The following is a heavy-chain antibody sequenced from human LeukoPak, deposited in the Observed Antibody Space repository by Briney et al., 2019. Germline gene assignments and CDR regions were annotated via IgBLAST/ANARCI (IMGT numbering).Heavy chain of an antibody. D-gene: IGHD3-10*01. V-gene: IGHV1-2*02. CDR1: GYTFTGYY. Sequence: ASVKVSCKASGYTFTGYYIHWVRQAPGQGLEWMGWINPNSGGTNYAQKFQGRVTMTRDTSISTAYMELSRLRSEDTAVYYCARDLITMVPNGMDVWGQGTTVTVSS. CDR3: ARDLITMVPNGMDV. J-gene: IGHJ6*02. CDR2: INPNSGGT.